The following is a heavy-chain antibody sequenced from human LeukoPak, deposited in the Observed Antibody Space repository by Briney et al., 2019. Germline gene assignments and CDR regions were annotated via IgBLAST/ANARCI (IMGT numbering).Heavy chain of an antibody. Sequence: GGSLRLSCAASGFTFSSYAMHWVRQAPGKGLEWVAVISYDGSNKYYADSVKGRFTISRDNSKNTLYLQMNSLRAEDTAVYYCARRGYSSSWYARYYYYYMDVWGKGTTVTVSS. CDR1: GFTFSSYA. V-gene: IGHV3-30*04. CDR3: ARRGYSSSWYARYYYYYMDV. CDR2: ISYDGSNK. D-gene: IGHD6-13*01. J-gene: IGHJ6*03.